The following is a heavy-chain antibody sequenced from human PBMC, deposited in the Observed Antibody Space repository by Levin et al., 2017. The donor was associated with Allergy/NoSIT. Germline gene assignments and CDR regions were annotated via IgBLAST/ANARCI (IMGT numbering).Heavy chain of an antibody. CDR1: GGTFSSYA. Sequence: SVKVSCKASGGTFSSYAISWVRQAPGQGLEWMGGIIPIFGTANYAQKFQGRVTITADESTSTAYMELSSLRSEDTAVYYCARTAMVTSELDYWGQGTLVTVSS. D-gene: IGHD5-18*01. V-gene: IGHV1-69*13. CDR2: IIPIFGTA. CDR3: ARTAMVTSELDY. J-gene: IGHJ4*02.